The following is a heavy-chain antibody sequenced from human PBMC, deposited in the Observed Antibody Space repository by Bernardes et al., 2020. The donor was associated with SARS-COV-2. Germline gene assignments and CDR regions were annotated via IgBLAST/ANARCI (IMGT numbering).Heavy chain of an antibody. J-gene: IGHJ6*02. CDR3: AKEAYSGYLETYYFYYGMDV. CDR1: GFTFTNYA. V-gene: IGHV3-23*01. CDR2: ISASGVGT. D-gene: IGHD5-12*01. Sequence: LRLSCTASGFTFTNYAMTWVRQAPGKGLEWVSSISASGVGTYYADSVQGRFTVSRDYSTNTLYLQMDSLRAEDTAIYYCAKEAYSGYLETYYFYYGMDVWGQGTTVTVSS.